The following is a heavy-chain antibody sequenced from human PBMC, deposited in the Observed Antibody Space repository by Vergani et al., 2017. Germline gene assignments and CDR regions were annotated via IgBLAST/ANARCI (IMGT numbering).Heavy chain of an antibody. J-gene: IGHJ3*01. CDR1: GFTLSHYS. Sequence: EVQMVESGGGLVKPGGSLRLSCVASGFTLSHYSMNWVRQAPGKGLVWVSSIRGNNDDVYYADSMKGRFTISRDNAKNSLFLDMSSLRAEYTTVYYCVKDVRVSGTWGQGTLVAVSS. V-gene: IGHV3-21*01. CDR2: IRGNNDDV. D-gene: IGHD3-10*01. CDR3: VKDVRVSGT.